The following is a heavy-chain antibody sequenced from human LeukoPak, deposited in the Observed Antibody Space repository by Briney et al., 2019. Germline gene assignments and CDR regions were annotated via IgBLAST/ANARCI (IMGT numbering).Heavy chain of an antibody. Sequence: GSLRLSCAGSGFAFSSYAMSWIRQPPGKGLEWIGEINHSGSTNYNPSLKSRVTISVDTSKNQFSLKLSSVTAADTAVYYCARGEDYGDYTFQHWGQGTLVTVSS. CDR2: INHSGST. D-gene: IGHD4-17*01. CDR1: GFAFSSYA. V-gene: IGHV4-34*01. CDR3: ARGEDYGDYTFQH. J-gene: IGHJ1*01.